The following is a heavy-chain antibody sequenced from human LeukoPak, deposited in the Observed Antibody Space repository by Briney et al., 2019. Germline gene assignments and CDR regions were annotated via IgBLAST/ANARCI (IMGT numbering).Heavy chain of an antibody. CDR2: ISWNSGSI. D-gene: IGHD3-22*01. CDR1: GFTFDDYA. J-gene: IGHJ4*02. CDR3: AKAYYYDSSGYLDY. Sequence: GRSLRLSCAASGFTFDDYAMHWVRQAPGKGLEWVSGISWNSGSIGYADSVKGRFTISRDNAKNSLYLQMNSLRAEDTALYYCAKAYYYDSSGYLDYWGQGPLVTVSS. V-gene: IGHV3-9*01.